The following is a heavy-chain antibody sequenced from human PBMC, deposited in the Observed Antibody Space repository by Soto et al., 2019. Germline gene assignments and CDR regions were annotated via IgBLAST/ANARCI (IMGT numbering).Heavy chain of an antibody. J-gene: IGHJ6*02. CDR1: GGTFSSYA. CDR2: IIPIFGTA. D-gene: IGHD5-12*01. CDR3: ARGEVATTGANYYYGMDV. Sequence: SVKVSCKASGGTFSSYAISWVRQAPGQGLEWMGGIIPIFGTANYAQKFQGRVTITADESTSTAYMELSSLRSEDTAVYYCARGEVATTGANYYYGMDVWGQGTTVTVSS. V-gene: IGHV1-69*13.